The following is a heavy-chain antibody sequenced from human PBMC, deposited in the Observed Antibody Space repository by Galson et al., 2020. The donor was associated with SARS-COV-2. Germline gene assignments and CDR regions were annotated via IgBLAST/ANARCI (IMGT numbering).Heavy chain of an antibody. CDR1: GFTFSSYG. J-gene: IGHJ4*02. CDR3: ARDPEGFDY. Sequence: GESLKISCAASGFTFSSYGMHWVRQAPGKGLEWVAVIWYDGSNKYYADSVKGRFTISRDNSKNTLYLQMNSLRAEDTAVYYCARDPEGFDYWGQGTLVTVSS. V-gene: IGHV3-33*01. CDR2: IWYDGSNK.